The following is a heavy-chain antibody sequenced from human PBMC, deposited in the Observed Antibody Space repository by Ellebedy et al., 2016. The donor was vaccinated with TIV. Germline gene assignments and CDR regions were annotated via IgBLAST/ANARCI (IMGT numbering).Heavy chain of an antibody. CDR2: IIPILGIA. Sequence: ASVKVSCKASGGTFSSYAISWVRQAPGQGLEWMGGIIPILGIANYAQKFQGRVTITADKSTSTAYMELSSLRSEDTAVYYCARSTPRWLQYNWFDPWGQGTLVTVSS. J-gene: IGHJ5*02. CDR1: GGTFSSYA. D-gene: IGHD5-24*01. CDR3: ARSTPRWLQYNWFDP. V-gene: IGHV1-69*10.